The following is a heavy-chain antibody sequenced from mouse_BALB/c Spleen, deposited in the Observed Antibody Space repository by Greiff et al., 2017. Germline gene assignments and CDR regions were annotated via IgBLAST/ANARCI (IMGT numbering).Heavy chain of an antibody. D-gene: IGHD1-2*01. CDR3: ARLLRLRAMDY. Sequence: QVQLQQSGAELVRPGTSVKVSCKASGYAFTNYLIEWVKQRPGQGLEWIGVINPGSGGTNYNEKFKGKATLTADKSSSTAYMQLSSLTSDDSAVYFCARLLRLRAMDYWGQGTSVTVSS. CDR1: GYAFTNYL. CDR2: INPGSGGT. J-gene: IGHJ4*01. V-gene: IGHV1-54*03.